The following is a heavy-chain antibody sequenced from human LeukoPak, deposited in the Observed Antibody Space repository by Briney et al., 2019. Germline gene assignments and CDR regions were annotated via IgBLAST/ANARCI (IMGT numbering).Heavy chain of an antibody. CDR2: LTWNSGTV. CDR3: AKDLPQLGELLTSGFDS. Sequence: PGRSLRLSCAASGFTFDDYAMHWVRQVSGKGLEWVSSLTWNSGTVAYADSAKGRFTISRDNAKNSLYLQMNSLRPEDTALYYCAKDLPQLGELLTSGFDSWGQGTLVTVSS. V-gene: IGHV3-9*01. CDR1: GFTFDDYA. D-gene: IGHD3-10*01. J-gene: IGHJ4*02.